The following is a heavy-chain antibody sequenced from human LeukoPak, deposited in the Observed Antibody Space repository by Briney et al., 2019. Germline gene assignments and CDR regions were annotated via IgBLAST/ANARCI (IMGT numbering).Heavy chain of an antibody. CDR3: ARALSGTYGLFQH. Sequence: SDTLSLTCTVSGGSISNYYWSWIRQPPGKGLEWIGYIYYSGSTYYNPSLRSRVTISVDTSKNQFSLNLNSVTAADTAVYHCARALSGTYGLFQHWGQGTLVTVSS. D-gene: IGHD1-26*01. CDR2: IYYSGST. V-gene: IGHV4-59*07. CDR1: GGSISNYY. J-gene: IGHJ1*01.